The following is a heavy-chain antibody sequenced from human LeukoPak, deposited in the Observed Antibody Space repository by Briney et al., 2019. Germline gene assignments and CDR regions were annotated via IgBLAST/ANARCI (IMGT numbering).Heavy chain of an antibody. Sequence: SETLSLTCAVSGYSISSGYYWGWIRQPPGKGLEWIGSIHHSGSTYYNPSLKSRVTISVDTSKNQFSLKLSSVTAADTAVYYCARLGYCSSTSCYSILDYYYYMDVWGKGTTVTVSS. CDR2: IHHSGST. V-gene: IGHV4-38-2*01. CDR3: ARLGYCSSTSCYSILDYYYYMDV. D-gene: IGHD2-2*01. CDR1: GYSISSGYY. J-gene: IGHJ6*03.